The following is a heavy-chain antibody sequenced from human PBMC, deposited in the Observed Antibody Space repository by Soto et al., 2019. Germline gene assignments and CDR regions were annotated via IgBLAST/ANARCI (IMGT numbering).Heavy chain of an antibody. D-gene: IGHD1-26*01. J-gene: IGHJ5*02. CDR3: AKNQGVELVPLATVDWFDP. CDR1: GFIFENFG. Sequence: VGSLRLSCAASGFIFENFGMSWVRQAPGKGLEWISSISGSGFKKYYADSVKGRFTIARDNSKSTVYLELNNLSAEDTAVYHCAKNQGVELVPLATVDWFDPWGQGSVVTVSS. CDR2: ISGSGFKK. V-gene: IGHV3-23*01.